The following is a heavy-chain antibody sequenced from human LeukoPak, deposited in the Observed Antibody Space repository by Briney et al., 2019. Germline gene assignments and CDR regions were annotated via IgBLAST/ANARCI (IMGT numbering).Heavy chain of an antibody. CDR3: ARGGSSGWYAHY. Sequence: SETLSLTCTVSGGSISSYYWSWLRQPPGKGLEWIGYIYYSGSTNYNPSLKSRVTISVDTSKNQFSLKLSSVTAADTAVYYCARGGSSGWYAHYWGQGTLVTVSS. CDR1: GGSISSYY. J-gene: IGHJ4*02. CDR2: IYYSGST. V-gene: IGHV4-59*01. D-gene: IGHD6-19*01.